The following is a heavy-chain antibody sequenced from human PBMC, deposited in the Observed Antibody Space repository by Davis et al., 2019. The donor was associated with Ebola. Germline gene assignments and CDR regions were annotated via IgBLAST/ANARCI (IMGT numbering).Heavy chain of an antibody. V-gene: IGHV3-74*01. CDR3: AKDSGWQMSP. Sequence: PGGSLRLSCVASGFSFSEYWMHWVRQAPGKGPEWVSRINPDGSNIGYADFVKGRFTISRDNAKNSLFLQINSLRAEDTAVYYCAKDSGWQMSPWGQGTLVTVSS. J-gene: IGHJ5*02. D-gene: IGHD6-19*01. CDR2: INPDGSNI. CDR1: GFSFSEYW.